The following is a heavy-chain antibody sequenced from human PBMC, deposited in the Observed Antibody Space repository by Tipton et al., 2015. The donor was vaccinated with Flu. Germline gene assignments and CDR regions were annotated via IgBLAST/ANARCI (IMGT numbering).Heavy chain of an antibody. J-gene: IGHJ5*01. D-gene: IGHD4-11*01. CDR1: GYSIRSSKYY. CDR3: ARRDYSNYVSEPKNWFDS. CDR2: IFRSGNS. Sequence: TLSLTCAVSGYSIRSSKYYWGWLRQPPGKGLVWIVNIFRSGNSYHNPSLKRRVTMSVETSKNQFSLKLSSVTAADTAVYYCARRDYSNYVSEPKNWFDSWGQGALVIVSS. V-gene: IGHV4-38-2*01.